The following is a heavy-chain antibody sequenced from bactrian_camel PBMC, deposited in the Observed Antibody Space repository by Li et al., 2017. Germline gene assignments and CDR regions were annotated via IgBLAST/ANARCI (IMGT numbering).Heavy chain of an antibody. CDR3: AADPVVCTWCSGAQCPERFCC. D-gene: IGHD2*01. CDR1: ASAYSSDC. Sequence: VQLVESGGGSVQAGGSLRLPCVASASAYSSDCMGWFRQVPGKEREGIAHIDNAGNTYYADSVKGQFTISQDNAKSTLYLQMNNLKPEDTAMYYCAADPVVCTWCSGAQCPERFCCWGQGTQVTVS. J-gene: IGHJ4*01. V-gene: IGHV3S9*01. CDR2: IDNAGNT.